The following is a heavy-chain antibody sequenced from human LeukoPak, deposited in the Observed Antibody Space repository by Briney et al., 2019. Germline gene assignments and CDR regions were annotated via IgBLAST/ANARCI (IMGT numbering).Heavy chain of an antibody. V-gene: IGHV3-21*01. Sequence: GGSLRLSCAASGFTFSDYTMTWVRQAPGKGLEWVSCISTSSSYIYYADSLQGRFTVSRDNTENSLFLQMNSLIAEDTAVYYCARVSISGGGVDYWGQGTLVTVPS. J-gene: IGHJ4*02. CDR2: ISTSSSYI. CDR3: ARVSISGGGVDY. CDR1: GFTFSDYT. D-gene: IGHD3-16*01.